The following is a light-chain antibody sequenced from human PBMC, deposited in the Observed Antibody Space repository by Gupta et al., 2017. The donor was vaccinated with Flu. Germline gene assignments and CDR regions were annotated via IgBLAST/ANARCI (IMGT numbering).Light chain of an antibody. Sequence: ERATLSCRASQSVSSYLAWYQQKLGQAPRLLIYDASNRATGIPARFSGSGSGTDFTLTISSLEPEDFAVYYCQQRSNWPPITFGQGTRLEIK. CDR3: QQRSNWPPIT. J-gene: IGKJ5*01. CDR1: QSVSSY. CDR2: DAS. V-gene: IGKV3-11*01.